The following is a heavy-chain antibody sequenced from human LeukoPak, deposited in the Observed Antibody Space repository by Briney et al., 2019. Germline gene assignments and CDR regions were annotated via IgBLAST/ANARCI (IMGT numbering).Heavy chain of an antibody. D-gene: IGHD3-9*01. CDR2: ISYDGSNK. CDR3: AKNGAQFDWFLI. Sequence: GGSLRLSCAASGFTFSSYAMHWVRQAPGKGLEWVAVISYDGSNKYYADSVKGRFTISRDNSKNTLYLQMNSLRAEDTAVYYCAKNGAQFDWFLIWGQGTLVTVSS. CDR1: GFTFSSYA. J-gene: IGHJ4*02. V-gene: IGHV3-30*04.